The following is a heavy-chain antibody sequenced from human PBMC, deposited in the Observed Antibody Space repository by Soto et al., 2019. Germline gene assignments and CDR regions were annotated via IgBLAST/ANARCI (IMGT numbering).Heavy chain of an antibody. Sequence: QVQLQESGPGLVKPSETLSLTCTVSGGSISGYYWSWIRQSPGKGLEWIGHIYYSGTTKYNPSLKSRVTMSLATSKKPFSLRLNSVTAADTAVYYCAMTETTLYNWFDPWGQGTLVTVSS. CDR2: IYYSGTT. CDR1: GGSISGYY. V-gene: IGHV4-59*12. D-gene: IGHD3-16*01. CDR3: AMTETTLYNWFDP. J-gene: IGHJ5*02.